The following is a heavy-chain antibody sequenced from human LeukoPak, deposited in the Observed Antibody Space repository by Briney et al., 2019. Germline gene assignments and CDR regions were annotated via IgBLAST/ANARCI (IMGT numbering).Heavy chain of an antibody. Sequence: SETLSLTCTVSGGSISSSSYYWGWIRQPPGKGLEWIGSIYYSGSTYYNPSLKSRVTISVDTSKNQFSLKLSSVTAADTAVYYCPRTVAGTSVPNWFDPWGQGTLVTVSS. J-gene: IGHJ5*02. CDR3: PRTVAGTSVPNWFDP. CDR1: GGSISSSSYY. V-gene: IGHV4-39*01. D-gene: IGHD6-19*01. CDR2: IYYSGST.